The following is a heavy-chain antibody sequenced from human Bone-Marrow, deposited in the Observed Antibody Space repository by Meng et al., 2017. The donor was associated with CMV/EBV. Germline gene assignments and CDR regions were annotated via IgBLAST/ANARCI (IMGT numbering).Heavy chain of an antibody. Sequence: ECQKISCAASGFTFSSYDMSWVRQTPGKGLEWVSDISGRGTSTFYTDSVKGRFTISRDNSKKTLYLQMNSLRAEDTALYYCAKQYDGSGSYYNGWGQGTQVTVSS. V-gene: IGHV3-23*01. CDR3: AKQYDGSGSYYNG. CDR1: GFTFSSYD. D-gene: IGHD3-10*01. J-gene: IGHJ4*02. CDR2: ISGRGTST.